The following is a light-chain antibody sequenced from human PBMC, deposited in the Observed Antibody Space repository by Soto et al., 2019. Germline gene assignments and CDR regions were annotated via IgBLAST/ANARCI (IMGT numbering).Light chain of an antibody. CDR3: QQYHNWWT. CDR2: KAS. J-gene: IGKJ1*01. V-gene: IGKV1-5*03. Sequence: DIQMTQSPSTLSGSVGDRVTITCRASQTISSWLAWYQQKPGKAPKLLISKASTLKSGVPSRFSGSGSGTEFTLTISSLQSEDFAVYYCQQYHNWWTFGQGTKV. CDR1: QTISSW.